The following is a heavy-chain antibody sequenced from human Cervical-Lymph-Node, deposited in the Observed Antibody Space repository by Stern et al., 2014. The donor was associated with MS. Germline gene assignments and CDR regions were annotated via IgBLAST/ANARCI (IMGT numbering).Heavy chain of an antibody. D-gene: IGHD6-13*01. V-gene: IGHV1-69*01. Sequence: QVQLVESGAEVTKPGSSGKVSCKASGGTFSKFPSSWVRQAPGQGLEWMGGSFPVFGTPTYAQEFRGRVTIPADVSTSTVYMELSSLRSDDTAVYYCALSSETSDRWYSLGYDLWGQGTLVTVSS. CDR1: GGTFSKFP. CDR3: ALSSETSDRWYSLGYDL. CDR2: SFPVFGTP. J-gene: IGHJ5*02.